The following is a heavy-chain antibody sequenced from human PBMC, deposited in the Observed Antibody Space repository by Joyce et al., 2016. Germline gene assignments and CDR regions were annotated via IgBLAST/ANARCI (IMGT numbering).Heavy chain of an antibody. Sequence: EVQLVESGGGLVKPGGSLRLSCAASGFTFSSYSMGWVSQAPGKVLEWVSSLGSSSSYIKYTDSVKGRFTISRDNAKNSLYLQMNSLRVEDTAVYYCARSSYTNGIFDYWGQGTLVTVSS. J-gene: IGHJ4*02. V-gene: IGHV3-21*01. D-gene: IGHD2-8*01. CDR3: ARSSYTNGIFDY. CDR2: LGSSSSYI. CDR1: GFTFSSYS.